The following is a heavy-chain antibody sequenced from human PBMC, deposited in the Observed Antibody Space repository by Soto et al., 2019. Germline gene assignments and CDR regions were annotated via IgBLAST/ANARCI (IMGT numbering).Heavy chain of an antibody. D-gene: IGHD3-3*01. Sequence: SGPTLVNPTETLTLTCTVSGFSLSNARMGVSWIRQPPGKALEWLAHIFSNDEKSYSTSLKSRLTISKDTSKSQVVLTMTNMDPVDTATYYCARAAGYYTATGPFDYWGQGXLVTVYS. CDR1: GFSLSNARMG. CDR2: IFSNDEK. J-gene: IGHJ4*02. V-gene: IGHV2-26*01. CDR3: ARAAGYYTATGPFDY.